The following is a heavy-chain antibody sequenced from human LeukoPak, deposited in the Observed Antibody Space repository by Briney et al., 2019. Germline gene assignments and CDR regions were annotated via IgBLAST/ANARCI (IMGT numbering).Heavy chain of an antibody. CDR2: IYYSGST. J-gene: IGHJ3*02. CDR1: GGSISSSSYY. Sequence: PSETLSLTCTVSGGSISSSSYYWGWIRQPPGKGLEWIGSIYYSGSTYYNPSLKSRVTISVDTSKNQFSLKLSSVTAADTAVYYCARAPRYSTSYDALDIWGQGTVVIVSS. V-gene: IGHV4-39*01. D-gene: IGHD6-13*01. CDR3: ARAPRYSTSYDALDI.